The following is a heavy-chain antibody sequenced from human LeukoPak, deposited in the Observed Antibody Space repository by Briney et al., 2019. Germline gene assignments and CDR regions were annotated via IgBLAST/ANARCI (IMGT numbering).Heavy chain of an antibody. D-gene: IGHD3-10*01. CDR3: ARDRGWGVEDY. CDR1: GFTVSSNY. CDR2: IYSGGST. Sequence: GGSLRLSCAASGFTVSSNYMNWVRQAPGKGLEWVSVIYSGGSTYYADSVKGRFTISRDNYKNTLYLQMNSLRAEDTAVYYCARDRGWGVEDYWGQGTLVTVSS. J-gene: IGHJ4*02. V-gene: IGHV3-66*01.